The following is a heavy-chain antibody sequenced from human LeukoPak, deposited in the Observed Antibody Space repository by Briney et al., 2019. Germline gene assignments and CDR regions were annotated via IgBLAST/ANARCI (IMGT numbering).Heavy chain of an antibody. J-gene: IGHJ6*02. CDR2: INPNSGGT. CDR3: ARDTTGTVYYGMDV. D-gene: IGHD1-1*01. V-gene: IGHV1-2*02. Sequence: ASVKVSCKASGYTSTGYYMHWVRQAPGQGLEWMGWINPNSGGTNYAPKFQGRVTMTRDTSISTAYMELSRLRSDDTAVYYCARDTTGTVYYGMDVWGQGTTVTVSS. CDR1: GYTSTGYY.